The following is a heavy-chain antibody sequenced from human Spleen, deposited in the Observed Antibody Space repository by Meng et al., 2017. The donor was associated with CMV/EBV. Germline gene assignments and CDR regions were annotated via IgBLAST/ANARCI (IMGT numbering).Heavy chain of an antibody. J-gene: IGHJ3*02. CDR1: GGTFSSYA. Sequence: SVKVSCKASGGTFSSYAISWVRQAPGQGLEWMGGIIPIFGTANYAQKFQGRVTITTDESTSTAYMELSSLRSEDTAVYYCARDREVATMYDAFDMWGQGTMVTVSS. CDR3: ARDREVATMYDAFDM. CDR2: IIPIFGTA. D-gene: IGHD5-12*01. V-gene: IGHV1-69*05.